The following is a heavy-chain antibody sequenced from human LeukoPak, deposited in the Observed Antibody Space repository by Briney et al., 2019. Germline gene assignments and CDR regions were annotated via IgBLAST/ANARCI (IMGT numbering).Heavy chain of an antibody. J-gene: IGHJ6*03. CDR3: ARDHIVATITSYYYYMDV. CDR1: GFTFSSYE. D-gene: IGHD5-12*01. CDR2: ISSSGSTI. Sequence: GSLRLSCAASGFTFSSYEMNWVRQAPGKGLEWVSYISSSGSTIYYADSVKGRFTISRDNAKNSLYLQMNSLRAEDTAVYYCARDHIVATITSYYYYMDVWGKGTTVTISS. V-gene: IGHV3-48*03.